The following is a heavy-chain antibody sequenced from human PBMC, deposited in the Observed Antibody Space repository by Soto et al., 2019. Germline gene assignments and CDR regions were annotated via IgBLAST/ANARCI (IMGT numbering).Heavy chain of an antibody. CDR1: GGTFSSYA. J-gene: IGHJ4*02. CDR3: AREREWEQDTENGYYFDY. CDR2: IIPIFGTA. D-gene: IGHD1-26*01. V-gene: IGHV1-69*12. Sequence: QVQLVQSGAEVKKPGSSVKVSCKASGGTFSSYAISWVRQAPGQGLEWMGGIIPIFGTANYAQKFQGRVTITADESTSTADMELSSLRSEDTAVYYCAREREWEQDTENGYYFDYWGQGTLVTVSS.